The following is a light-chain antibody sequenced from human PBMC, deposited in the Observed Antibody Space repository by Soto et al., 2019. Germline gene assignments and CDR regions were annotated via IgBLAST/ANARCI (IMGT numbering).Light chain of an antibody. CDR1: QSVTSY. J-gene: IGKJ5*01. V-gene: IGKV3-11*01. CDR3: QRRSDWPLT. Sequence: EVVMTQSPATLSVSPWARATLSCRASQSVTSYLAWYQQKPGQARRLLIYDVSNRASGITARFSGSGSETDFPLTISSLEPEDFAVYYCQRRSDWPLTFGPGTRLEIK. CDR2: DVS.